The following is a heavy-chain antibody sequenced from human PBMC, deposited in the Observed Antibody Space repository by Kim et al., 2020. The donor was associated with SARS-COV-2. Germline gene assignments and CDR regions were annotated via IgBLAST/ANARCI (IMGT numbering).Heavy chain of an antibody. Sequence: GGSLRLSCVASGFNFSSYGMHWVRQAPGKGLEWLAVISFDGRSTFHSDSVKGRFTISRDNSRDTLYLQMTSLRPEDTSVYFCAKELLRRRGFCSTTTCLNWFDFWGLGPRVTVSS. CDR3: AKELLRRRGFCSTTTCLNWFDF. CDR2: ISFDGRST. CDR1: GFNFSSYG. J-gene: IGHJ5*01. D-gene: IGHD2-2*03. V-gene: IGHV3-30*18.